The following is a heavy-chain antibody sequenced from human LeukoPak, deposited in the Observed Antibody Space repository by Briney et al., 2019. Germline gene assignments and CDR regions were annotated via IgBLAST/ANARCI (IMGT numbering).Heavy chain of an antibody. CDR3: AKDRYYGSGSYPSYFDY. CDR2: IRYDGSNK. D-gene: IGHD3-10*01. CDR1: GFTFSPYS. Sequence: GGSLRLSCVVSGFTFSPYSMNWVRQAPGKGLEWVAFIRYDGSNKYYADSVKGRFTISRDNSKNTLYLQMNSLRAEDTAVYYCAKDRYYGSGSYPSYFDYWGQGTLVTVSS. V-gene: IGHV3-30*02. J-gene: IGHJ4*02.